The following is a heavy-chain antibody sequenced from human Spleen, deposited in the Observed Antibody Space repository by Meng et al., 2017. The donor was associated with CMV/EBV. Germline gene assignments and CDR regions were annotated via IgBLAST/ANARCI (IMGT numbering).Heavy chain of an antibody. Sequence: GESLKISCAASGFTFTSYAMSWVRQAPGKGLEWVSYIRSSGSTIYYADSVKGRFTISRDNAKNSLYLQMNSLRAEDMALYYCAKDRAGNWNYGMDVWGQGTTVTVSS. CDR1: GFTFTSYA. CDR2: IRSSGSTI. J-gene: IGHJ6*02. D-gene: IGHD1-1*01. V-gene: IGHV3-48*04. CDR3: AKDRAGNWNYGMDV.